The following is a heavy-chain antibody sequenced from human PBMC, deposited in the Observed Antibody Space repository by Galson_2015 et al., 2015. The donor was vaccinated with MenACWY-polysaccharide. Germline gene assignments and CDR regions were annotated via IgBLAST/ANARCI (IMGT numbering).Heavy chain of an antibody. CDR2: IKQSGSEK. J-gene: IGHJ3*01. D-gene: IGHD3-3*01. Sequence: SLRLSCAASGFPFSDSWMTWIRQAPGKGLEWVATIKQSGSEKYDVDSVEGRFTVSRDNAKNSLYLQMNSLRAEDTAVYYCARARSWSGYFAFDFWGQGTMVTVSS. CDR1: GFPFSDSW. V-gene: IGHV3-7*01. CDR3: ARARSWSGYFAFDF.